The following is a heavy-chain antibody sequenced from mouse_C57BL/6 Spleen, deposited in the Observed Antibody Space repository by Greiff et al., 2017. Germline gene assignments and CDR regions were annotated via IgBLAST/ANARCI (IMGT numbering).Heavy chain of an antibody. J-gene: IGHJ3*01. D-gene: IGHD3-1*01. CDR3: ARGHTWFAY. V-gene: IGHV14-3*01. CDR2: IDPTNGTT. Sequence: VKQRPAQGLEWIGRIDPTNGTTKYAPKFQGKATITADTSSNTAYLQLSSLTSEDTAIYYCARGHTWFAYWGHGTLVTVSA.